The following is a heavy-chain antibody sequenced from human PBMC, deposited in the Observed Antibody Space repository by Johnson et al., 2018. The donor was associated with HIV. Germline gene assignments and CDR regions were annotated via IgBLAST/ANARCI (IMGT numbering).Heavy chain of an antibody. CDR1: GITVGTNY. J-gene: IGHJ3*02. CDR2: IGTAGDT. V-gene: IGHV3-66*01. Sequence: VQLVESGGGLVQPGGSLRLSCAASGITVGTNYMSWVRQAPGKGLEWVSAIGTAGDTYYPGSVKGRFTISRDNSKNTLYLQMNSLRAEDTAVYYCARDDIRDGKSFDIWGQGTMVTVSS. CDR3: ARDDIRDGKSFDI.